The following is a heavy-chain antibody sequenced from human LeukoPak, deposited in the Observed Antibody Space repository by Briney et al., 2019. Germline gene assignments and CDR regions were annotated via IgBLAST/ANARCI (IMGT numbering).Heavy chain of an antibody. J-gene: IGHJ3*02. CDR1: GFTFSSYA. CDR2: ISYDGSNK. D-gene: IGHD6-13*01. CDR3: ARTSSSWPRYAFDI. V-gene: IGHV3-30*14. Sequence: GRSLRLSCAASGFTFSSYAMHWVRQAPGKGLEWVAVISYDGSNKYYADSVKGRFTISRDNSKNTLYLQMNILRAEDTAVYYCARTSSSWPRYAFDIWGQGTMVTVSS.